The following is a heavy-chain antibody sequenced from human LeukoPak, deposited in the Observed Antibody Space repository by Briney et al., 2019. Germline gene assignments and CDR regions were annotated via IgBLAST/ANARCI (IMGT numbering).Heavy chain of an antibody. Sequence: PSETLSLTCTVSGGSISSSSYYWGWIRQPPGKGLEWIGSIYYSGSTYYNPSLKSRVTISVGTSKNQFSLKLSSVTAADTAVYYYAPQIAAAAGFDPWGQGTLVTVSS. J-gene: IGHJ5*02. D-gene: IGHD6-13*01. CDR1: GGSISSSSYY. V-gene: IGHV4-39*01. CDR3: APQIAAAAGFDP. CDR2: IYYSGST.